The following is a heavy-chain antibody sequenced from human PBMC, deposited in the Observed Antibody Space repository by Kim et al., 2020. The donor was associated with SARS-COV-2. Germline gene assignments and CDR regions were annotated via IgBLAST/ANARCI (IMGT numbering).Heavy chain of an antibody. CDR3: ARAGGLWFGELLYPNWYFDL. V-gene: IGHV4-59*13. D-gene: IGHD3-10*01. Sequence: SETLSLTCTVSGGSISSYYWSWIRQPPGKGLEWIGYIYYSGSTNYNPSLKSRVTISVDTSKNQFSLKLSSVTAADTAVYYCARAGGLWFGELLYPNWYFDLWGRGTLVTVSS. CDR1: GGSISSYY. J-gene: IGHJ2*01. CDR2: IYYSGST.